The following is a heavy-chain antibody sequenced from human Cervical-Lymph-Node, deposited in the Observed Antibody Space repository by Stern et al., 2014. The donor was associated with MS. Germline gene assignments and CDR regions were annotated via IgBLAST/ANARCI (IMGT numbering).Heavy chain of an antibody. CDR1: GFTFRDFW. CDR3: ADFDY. J-gene: IGHJ4*02. CDR2: INQDGSER. Sequence: VQLVESGGGLVQPGGSLRLSCAVSGFTFRDFWMSWVRQAPGKGLEWVANINQDGSERYYVDSVKGRFTIFRDNAKNSLYLQMNNLRVEDTAIYYCADFDYWGRGALVTVSS. V-gene: IGHV3-7*01.